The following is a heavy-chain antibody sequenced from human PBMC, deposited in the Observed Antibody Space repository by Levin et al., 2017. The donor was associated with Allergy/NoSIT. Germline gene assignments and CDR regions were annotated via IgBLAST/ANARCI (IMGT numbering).Heavy chain of an antibody. D-gene: IGHD5-12*01. V-gene: IGHV1-8*01. J-gene: IGHJ6*02. CDR1: GYTFTSYD. Sequence: GESLKISCKASGYTFTSYDINWVRQATGQGLEWMGWMNPNSGNTGYAQKFQGRVTMTRNTSISTAYMELSSLRSEDTAVYYCARAITLVATDDDYYYGRDVWGQGTTVTV. CDR2: MNPNSGNT. CDR3: ARAITLVATDDDYYYGRDV.